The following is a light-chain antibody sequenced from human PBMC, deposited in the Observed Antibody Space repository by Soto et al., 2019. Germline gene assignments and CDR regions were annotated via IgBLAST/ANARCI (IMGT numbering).Light chain of an antibody. CDR2: AAS. J-gene: IGKJ4*01. Sequence: DIQMTQSPSSLSASVGDRVTITCRASQSISSYLNWYQQKPGKAPKLLIYAASSLKSGVPSRFSGSGSGTDFTLNISSLQPEDFATYYCQQSYSTPLTFGGGTKVEIK. CDR3: QQSYSTPLT. CDR1: QSISSY. V-gene: IGKV1-39*01.